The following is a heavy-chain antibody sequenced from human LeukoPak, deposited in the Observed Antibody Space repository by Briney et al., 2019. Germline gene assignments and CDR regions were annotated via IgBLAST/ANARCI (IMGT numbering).Heavy chain of an antibody. V-gene: IGHV4-59*01. D-gene: IGHD1-26*01. CDR1: GGSISSYY. CDR2: IYYSGST. CDR3: ARESSGSYYSYYYYGMDV. Sequence: PSETLSLTCTVSGGSISSYYWSWIRQPPGKGLEWIGYIYYSGSTNYNPSLKSRVTISVDTSKNQFSLKLSSVTAADTAVYYCARESSGSYYSYYYYGMDVWGQGTTVTVSS. J-gene: IGHJ6*02.